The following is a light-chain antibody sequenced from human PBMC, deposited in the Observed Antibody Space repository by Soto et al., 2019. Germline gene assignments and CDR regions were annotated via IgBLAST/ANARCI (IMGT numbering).Light chain of an antibody. J-gene: IGLJ1*01. CDR3: QSYDSSLSGYV. CDR2: DNN. V-gene: IGLV1-40*01. Sequence: QSVLTQPPSVSGAPGQRVTISCTGRSSNIGAGFDVHWYQQLPGTGPKLLIYDNNNRPSGVPDRFSGSKSGTSASLAITGLQAENEADYYCQSYDSSLSGYVFGTGTKVTVL. CDR1: SSNIGAGFD.